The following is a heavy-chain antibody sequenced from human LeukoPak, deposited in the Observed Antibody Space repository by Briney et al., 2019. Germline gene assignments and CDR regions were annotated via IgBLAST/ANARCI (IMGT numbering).Heavy chain of an antibody. CDR2: ISSSSSYI. CDR3: ARCSVPADDY. J-gene: IGHJ4*02. V-gene: IGHV3-21*01. CDR1: GFTFSSYS. D-gene: IGHD2-2*01. Sequence: PGGSLRLSCAASGFTFSSYSMNWVRQAPGKGLEWVSSISSSSSYIYYAGSVKGRFTISRDNAKNSLYLQMNSLRAEDTAVYYCARCSVPADDYWGQGTLVTASS.